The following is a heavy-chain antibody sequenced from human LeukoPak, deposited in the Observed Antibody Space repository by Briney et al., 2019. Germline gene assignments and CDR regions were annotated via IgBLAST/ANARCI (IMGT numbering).Heavy chain of an antibody. D-gene: IGHD3-10*01. Sequence: GGSLRLSCAASGFTFSSYSMNWVRQAPGKGLEWVSSISSSSSYIYYADSVKGRFTISRDNAKNSLYLQMNSLRAEDTAVYYCASITMVRGVNKGFDPWGQGTQVTVSS. CDR1: GFTFSSYS. CDR2: ISSSSSYI. V-gene: IGHV3-21*01. J-gene: IGHJ5*02. CDR3: ASITMVRGVNKGFDP.